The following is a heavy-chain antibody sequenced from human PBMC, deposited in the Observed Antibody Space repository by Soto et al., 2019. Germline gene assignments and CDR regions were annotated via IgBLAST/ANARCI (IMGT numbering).Heavy chain of an antibody. CDR1: AGYLERSIYF. CDR2: ISYRGCS. J-gene: IGHJ5*01. V-gene: IGHV4-61*01. Sequence: SETLSLTCSVSAGYLERSIYFWNWIRQPPGKGLEWVGNISYRGCSNPNPALTSRVTLSRDTFNNQFALTLTSVTAADTAMYYCASSTFFPGSRGYHFKNLDSWGQGTLVTVSS. D-gene: IGHD3-22*01. CDR3: ASSTFFPGSRGYHFKNLDS.